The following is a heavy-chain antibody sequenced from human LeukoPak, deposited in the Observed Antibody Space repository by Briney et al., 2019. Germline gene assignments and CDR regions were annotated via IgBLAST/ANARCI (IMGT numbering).Heavy chain of an antibody. CDR1: GGSVSSGSYY. J-gene: IGHJ4*02. D-gene: IGHD6-13*01. CDR3: AREQAAGGLDY. CDR2: IYYSGST. Sequence: SETLSLTCTVSGGSVSSGSYYWSWIRQPPGKGLEWIGYIYYSGSTNYNPFLKSRVTISVDTSKNQFSLKLSSVTAADTAVYYCAREQAAGGLDYWGQGTLVTVSS. V-gene: IGHV4-61*01.